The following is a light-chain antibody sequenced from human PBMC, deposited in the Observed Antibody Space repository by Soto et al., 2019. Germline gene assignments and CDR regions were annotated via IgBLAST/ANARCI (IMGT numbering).Light chain of an antibody. CDR3: QQLNSYPLFT. CDR2: AAS. Sequence: DIPLTQSPSFLSASVGDRVTITCRASQGISSSLAWYQQKPGKAPKLLIYAASTLQSGVPSRFSGSGSGTEFTLTISSLQPEDFATYYCQQLNSYPLFTFGPGTKVDIK. V-gene: IGKV1-9*01. CDR1: QGISSS. J-gene: IGKJ3*01.